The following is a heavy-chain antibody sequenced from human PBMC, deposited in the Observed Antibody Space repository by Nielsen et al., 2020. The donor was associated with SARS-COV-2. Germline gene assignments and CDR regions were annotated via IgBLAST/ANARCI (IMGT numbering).Heavy chain of an antibody. Sequence: GESLKISCVASEIIFRCYGMHLVRPAPGKGLEWVAFTSYDGRDKFYADSVSGRFIVSRDNFRNTLSLHMDSLRTEDTAVYFCARQATIYMNEVSGMDLWGQGTTVTVSS. CDR3: ARQATIYMNEVSGMDL. D-gene: IGHD3-9*01. CDR2: TSYDGRDK. J-gene: IGHJ6*02. V-gene: IGHV3-30*03. CDR1: EIIFRCYG.